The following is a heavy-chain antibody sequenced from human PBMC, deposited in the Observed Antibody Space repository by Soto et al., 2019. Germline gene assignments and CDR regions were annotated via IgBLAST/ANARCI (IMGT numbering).Heavy chain of an antibody. CDR3: ARQSEYYYATGRAAPLYGMDV. CDR1: GGSISTTSYY. CDR2: IYYSGST. Sequence: QLQLQESGPGLVMPSETLSLTCTVSGGSISTTSYYWGWIRQPPGKGLEWIGNIYYSGSTYYNPSRKSRVTVSVDTTKNQFSLKLSSVTAADTAMYYCARQSEYYYATGRAAPLYGMDVWGQGTTVTVS. V-gene: IGHV4-39*01. D-gene: IGHD3-10*01. J-gene: IGHJ6*02.